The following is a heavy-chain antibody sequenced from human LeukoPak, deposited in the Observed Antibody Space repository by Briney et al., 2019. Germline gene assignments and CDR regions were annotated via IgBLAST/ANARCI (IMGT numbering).Heavy chain of an antibody. CDR2: IYSGGST. D-gene: IGHD2-15*01. CDR3: ARVVSQGYCPY. J-gene: IGHJ4*02. Sequence: GGSLRLSCAASGFPVSSNYMSWVRQAPGKGLEWVSVIYSGGSTYYADSVKGRFTISRDNSKNTLYLQMNSLRAEDTAVYYCARVVSQGYCPYWGQGTLVTVSS. V-gene: IGHV3-53*01. CDR1: GFPVSSNY.